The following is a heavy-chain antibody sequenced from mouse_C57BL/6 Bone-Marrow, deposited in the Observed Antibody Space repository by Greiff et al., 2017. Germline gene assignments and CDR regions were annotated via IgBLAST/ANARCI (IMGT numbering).Heavy chain of an antibody. D-gene: IGHD4-1*01. CDR1: GFNIKDDY. CDR3: TPNWDAFDY. J-gene: IGHJ2*01. Sequence: VQLQQSGAELVRPGASVKLSCTASGFNIKDDYMHWVKQRPEQGLEWIGWIDPENGDTEYAAKFQGKATITADTSSNTAYLQLSSLTSEDTAVYYCTPNWDAFDYWGQGTTLTVSS. CDR2: IDPENGDT. V-gene: IGHV14-4*01.